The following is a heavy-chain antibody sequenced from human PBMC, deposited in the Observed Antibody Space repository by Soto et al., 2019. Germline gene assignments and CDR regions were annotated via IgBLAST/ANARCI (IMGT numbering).Heavy chain of an antibody. CDR2: IKQDGSVK. V-gene: IGHV3-7*01. J-gene: IGHJ3*02. D-gene: IGHD1-26*01. CDR3: AREISGDAFDI. Sequence: EVQLVESGGGLVQPGGSLRLSCAASGFPFSSYWLCWVRQAPGKGLEWVANIKQDGSVKYYVDSVKGRFTISRDNAKNSLYLQMSSLRAEDTAVYYCAREISGDAFDIWGQGTMVTVSS. CDR1: GFPFSSYW.